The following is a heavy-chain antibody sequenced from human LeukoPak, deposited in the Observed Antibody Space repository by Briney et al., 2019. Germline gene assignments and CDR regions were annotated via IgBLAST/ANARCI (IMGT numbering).Heavy chain of an antibody. CDR1: GGTFSSCA. V-gene: IGHV1-69*05. CDR2: IIPIFGTA. D-gene: IGHD3-3*01. CDR3: AREILEGGSWFDP. J-gene: IGHJ5*02. Sequence: SVKVSCKASGGTFSSCAISWVRQAPGQGLEWMGGIIPIFGTANYAQKFQGRVTITTDESTSTAYMELSSLRSEDTAVYYSAREILEGGSWFDPWGQGTLVTVSS.